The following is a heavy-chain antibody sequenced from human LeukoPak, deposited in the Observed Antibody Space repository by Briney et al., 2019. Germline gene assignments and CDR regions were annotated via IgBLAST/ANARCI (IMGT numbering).Heavy chain of an antibody. CDR3: AKDPYYGSGSYPRSPYFDY. CDR2: ISYDGSNK. V-gene: IGHV3-30-3*01. Sequence: GGSLRLSCAASGFTFSSYAMHWVRQAPGKGLERVAVISYDGSNKYYADSVKGRFTISRDNSKNTLYLQMNSLRAEDTAVYYCAKDPYYGSGSYPRSPYFDYWGQGTLVTVSS. D-gene: IGHD3-10*01. CDR1: GFTFSSYA. J-gene: IGHJ4*02.